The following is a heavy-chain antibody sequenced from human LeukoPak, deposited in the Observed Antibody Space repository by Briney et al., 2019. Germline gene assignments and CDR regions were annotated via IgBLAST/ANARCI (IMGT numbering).Heavy chain of an antibody. CDR3: ARGRIVGATHNDP. Sequence: SVKVSCKASGGTFSSYTISWVRQAPGQGLEWMGRIIPILGIANYAQRFQGRVTITADKSTSTAYMELSSLRSEDTAVYYCARGRIVGATHNDPWGQGTLVTVSS. J-gene: IGHJ5*02. CDR1: GGTFSSYT. D-gene: IGHD1-26*01. V-gene: IGHV1-69*02. CDR2: IIPILGIA.